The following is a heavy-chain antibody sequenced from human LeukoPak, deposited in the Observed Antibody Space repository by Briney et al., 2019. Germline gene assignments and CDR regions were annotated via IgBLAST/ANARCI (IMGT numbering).Heavy chain of an antibody. CDR2: ISGSGGST. V-gene: IGHV3-23*01. J-gene: IGHJ6*03. D-gene: IGHD3-3*01. CDR3: AKGPYDFWSGYYVYYYMDV. Sequence: GSLRLSCAASGFTFSSYAMSWVRQAPGKGLEWVSAISGSGGSTYYADSVKGRFTISRDNSKNTLYLQMNSPRAEDTAVYYCAKGPYDFWSGYYVYYYMDVWGKGTTVTVSS. CDR1: GFTFSSYA.